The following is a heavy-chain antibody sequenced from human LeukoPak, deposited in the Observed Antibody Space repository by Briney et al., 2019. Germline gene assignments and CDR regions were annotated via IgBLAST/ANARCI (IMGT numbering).Heavy chain of an antibody. J-gene: IGHJ4*02. Sequence: GGPLRLSCAASGFTFSSYAISGVGQAPGRGRGGAAAFSGSGGSTYYADSVRGRFTISRDNSKNTLYLQMNSLRAEDTAVYYCARVRGYSGYDFWGYFDYWGQGTLVTVSS. CDR3: ARVRGYSGYDFWGYFDY. CDR1: GFTFSSYA. CDR2: FSGSGGST. D-gene: IGHD5-12*01. V-gene: IGHV3-23*01.